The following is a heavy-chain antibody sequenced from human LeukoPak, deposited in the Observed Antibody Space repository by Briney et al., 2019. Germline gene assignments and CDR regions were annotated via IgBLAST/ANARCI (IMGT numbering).Heavy chain of an antibody. CDR1: GFTFSRYS. CDR3: ARVGRGYSFKVYYFDY. V-gene: IGHV3-74*01. Sequence: GGSLRLSCAASGFTFSRYSMHWVRQAPGKGLVWVSHVNSDGSGTDYADSVKGRFTISRDNSKNALYLQMNSLRAEDTAVYYCARVGRGYSFKVYYFDYWGQGTRVIVSS. CDR2: VNSDGSGT. D-gene: IGHD5-18*01. J-gene: IGHJ4*02.